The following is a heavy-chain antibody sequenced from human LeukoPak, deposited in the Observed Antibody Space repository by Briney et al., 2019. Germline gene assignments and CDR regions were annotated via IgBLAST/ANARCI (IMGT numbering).Heavy chain of an antibody. CDR2: INHSGGT. J-gene: IGHJ4*02. CDR3: ARPLVKSYDYVWGSYRNPLAY. CDR1: GGSFSGYY. V-gene: IGHV4-34*01. D-gene: IGHD3-16*02. Sequence: SETLSLTCAVYGGSFSGYYWSWIRQPPGKGLEWIGEINHSGGTNYNPSLKSRVTISVDTSKNQFSLKLSSVTATDTAVYYCARPLVKSYDYVWGSYRNPLAYWGQGTLVTVSS.